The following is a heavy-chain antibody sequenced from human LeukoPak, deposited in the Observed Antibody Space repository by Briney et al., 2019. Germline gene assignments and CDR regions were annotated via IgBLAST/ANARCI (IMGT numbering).Heavy chain of an antibody. CDR3: ARAGRGGYSPLVDY. CDR2: IYYSGST. D-gene: IGHD5-18*01. Sequence: KPSETLSLTCTVSGGSISSYYWSWIRQPPGKGLEWIGYIYYSGSTNYNPSLKSRVTISVDTSKNQFSLKLSSVTAADTAVYYCARAGRGGYSPLVDYRGQGTLVTVSS. V-gene: IGHV4-59*01. CDR1: GGSISSYY. J-gene: IGHJ4*02.